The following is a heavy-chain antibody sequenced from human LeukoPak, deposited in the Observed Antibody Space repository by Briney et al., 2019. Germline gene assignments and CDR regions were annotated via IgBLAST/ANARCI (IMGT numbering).Heavy chain of an antibody. CDR2: IFPGDSDT. CDR3: ARQGAGGWYITPFDA. Sequence: GESLKISCKGSGYYFTNYWIAWVRQMPGKGLEWMGIIFPGDSDTRYSPSFQGQVTISADKSMNTAYLQWSNPKASDTAIYYCARQGAGGWYITPFDAWGQGTLVTVSS. V-gene: IGHV5-51*01. D-gene: IGHD6-19*01. J-gene: IGHJ4*02. CDR1: GYYFTNYW.